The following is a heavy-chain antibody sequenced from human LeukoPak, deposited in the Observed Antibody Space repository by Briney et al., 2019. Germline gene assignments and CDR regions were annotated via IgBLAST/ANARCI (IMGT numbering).Heavy chain of an antibody. D-gene: IGHD6-13*01. CDR2: ISYDGSNK. CDR3: ARVSGYSGTWYVDY. Sequence: GGPLRLSCAASGFTFSSYAMHWVRQAPGKGLEWVAVISYDGSNKYYADSVKGRFTISRDNSKNTLYLQMNSLRAEDTAVYYCARVSGYSGTWYVDYWGQGTLVTVSS. J-gene: IGHJ4*02. CDR1: GFTFSSYA. V-gene: IGHV3-30-3*01.